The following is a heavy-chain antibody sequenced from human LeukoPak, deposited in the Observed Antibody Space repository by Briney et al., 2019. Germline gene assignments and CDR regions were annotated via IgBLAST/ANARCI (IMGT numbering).Heavy chain of an antibody. CDR2: ISAYNGNT. CDR3: ARQWPTRNVITWDNWFDP. V-gene: IGHV1-18*01. D-gene: IGHD6-19*01. J-gene: IGHJ5*02. CDR1: GYTFTSYG. Sequence: ASVKVSCKASGYTFTSYGISWVRQAPGQGLEWMGWISAYNGNTNYAQKLQGRVTMTRDTSTSTAYMELRSLRSDDTAVYYCARQWPTRNVITWDNWFDPWGQGTLVTVSS.